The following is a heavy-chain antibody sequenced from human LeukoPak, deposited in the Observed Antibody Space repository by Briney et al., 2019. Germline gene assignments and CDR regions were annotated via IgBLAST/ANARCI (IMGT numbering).Heavy chain of an antibody. CDR1: GFTFSSYG. CDR3: ARDLGYSSGWWVRKYYFDY. CDR2: ISYDGSNK. D-gene: IGHD6-19*01. J-gene: IGHJ4*02. Sequence: PGGSLRLSCAASGFTFSSYGMHWVRQAPGKGLEWVAVISYDGSNKYYADSVKGRFTISRDNSKNTLYLQTNSLRAEDTAVYYCARDLGYSSGWWVRKYYFDYWGQGTLVTVSS. V-gene: IGHV3-30*03.